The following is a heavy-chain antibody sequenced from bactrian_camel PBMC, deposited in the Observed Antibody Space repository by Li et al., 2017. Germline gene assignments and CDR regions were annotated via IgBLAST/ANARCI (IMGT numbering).Heavy chain of an antibody. J-gene: IGHJ4*01. CDR1: GFTFSTYA. CDR3: AEGWTHNY. CDR2: IRATGGGST. D-gene: IGHD5*01. V-gene: IGHV3S40*01. Sequence: VQLVESGGGLVQPGGSLRLSCAASGFTFSTYAMSWVRQAPGKGLEWVYSIRATGGGSTHYTDSVKGRFTISRDNAKSTVYLQLSSVKTEDTAMYYCAEGWTHNYWGQGTQVTVS.